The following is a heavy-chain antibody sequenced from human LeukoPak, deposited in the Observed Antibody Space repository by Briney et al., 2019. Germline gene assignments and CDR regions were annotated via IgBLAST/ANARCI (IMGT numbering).Heavy chain of an antibody. CDR3: ANPYYYDSSGYYSDY. D-gene: IGHD3-22*01. J-gene: IGHJ4*02. CDR2: ISGSGGST. CDR1: GFTFSSYA. V-gene: IGHV3-23*01. Sequence: GGSLRLSCAASGFTFSSYAMSWVRQAPGKGLDWVSAISGSGGSTYYADSVKGRFTISRDNSKNTLYLQMNSLRAEDTAVYYCANPYYYDSSGYYSDYWGQGTLVTVSS.